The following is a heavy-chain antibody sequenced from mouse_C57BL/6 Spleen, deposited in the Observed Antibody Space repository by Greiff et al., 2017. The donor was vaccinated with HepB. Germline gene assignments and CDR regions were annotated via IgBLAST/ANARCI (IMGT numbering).Heavy chain of an antibody. Sequence: QVQLQQPGAELVKPGASVKMSCKASGYTFTSYWITWVKQRPGQGLEWIGDIYPGSGSTNYNEKFKSKATLTVDTSSSTAYMQLSSLTSEDSAVYYCARYYYGSKECAYWGQGTLVTVSA. J-gene: IGHJ3*01. CDR1: GYTFTSYW. CDR2: IYPGSGST. D-gene: IGHD1-1*01. V-gene: IGHV1-55*01. CDR3: ARYYYGSKECAY.